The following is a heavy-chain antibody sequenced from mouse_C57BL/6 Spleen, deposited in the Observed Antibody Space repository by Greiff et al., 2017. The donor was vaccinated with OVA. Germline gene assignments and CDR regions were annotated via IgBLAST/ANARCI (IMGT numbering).Heavy chain of an antibody. CDR3: AREESSYYFDY. Sequence: EVKLEESGGGLVKPGGSLKLSCAASGFTFSSYAMSWVRQTPEKRLEWVATISDGGSYTYYPDNVKGRFTISRDNAKNNLYLQMSHLKSEDTAMYYCAREESSYYFDYWGQGTTLTVSS. CDR2: ISDGGSYT. CDR1: GFTFSSYA. J-gene: IGHJ2*01. V-gene: IGHV5-4*01. D-gene: IGHD3-2*01.